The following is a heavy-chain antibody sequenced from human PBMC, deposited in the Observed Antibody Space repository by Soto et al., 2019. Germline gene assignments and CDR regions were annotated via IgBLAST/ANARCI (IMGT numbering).Heavy chain of an antibody. Sequence: QLQLQESGPGLVKPSETLSLTCTVSGGSISSSSYYWGWIRQPPGKGLEWIGSIYYSGSTYYNPSLKIRVTISVDTSKNQFSLKLSSVTAADTAVYYCARPLGVVVAATPEEGTWFDPWGQGTLVTVSS. D-gene: IGHD2-15*01. CDR3: ARPLGVVVAATPEEGTWFDP. CDR2: IYYSGST. V-gene: IGHV4-39*01. CDR1: GGSISSSSYY. J-gene: IGHJ5*02.